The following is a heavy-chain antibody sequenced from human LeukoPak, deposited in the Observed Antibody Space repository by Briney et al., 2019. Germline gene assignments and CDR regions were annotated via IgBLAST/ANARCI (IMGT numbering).Heavy chain of an antibody. V-gene: IGHV3-30*02. CDR3: AKDGQLGY. D-gene: IGHD6-13*01. J-gene: IGHJ4*02. CDR2: TRSSG. Sequence: PGGSLRLSCAASGFSHSGYDMHWARQAPDKGLEWVAFTRSSGYYAESVKGRFTISIDSSKNTLYLHMNSLRPEDTAIYYCAKDGQLGYWGQGTQVIVSS. CDR1: GFSHSGYD.